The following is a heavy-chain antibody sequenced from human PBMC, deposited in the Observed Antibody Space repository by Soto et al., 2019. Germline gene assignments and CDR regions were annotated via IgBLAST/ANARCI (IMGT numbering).Heavy chain of an antibody. J-gene: IGHJ4*02. CDR2: IIPMLGTA. CDR1: GGTFSSYT. V-gene: IGHV1-69*08. D-gene: IGHD5-18*01. Sequence: SVKVSCKASGGTFSSYTFSWVRQAPGQGLEWMGRIIPMLGTANYAQKFQGRVTITADKSTSTAYMELSSLRSEDTAVYYCANRGYSYGFVIYWGQGTLVTVSS. CDR3: ANRGYSYGFVIY.